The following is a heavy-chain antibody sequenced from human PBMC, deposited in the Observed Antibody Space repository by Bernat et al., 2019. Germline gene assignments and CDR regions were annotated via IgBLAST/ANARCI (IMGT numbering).Heavy chain of an antibody. D-gene: IGHD3-10*01. V-gene: IGHV3-53*01. J-gene: IGHJ2*01. CDR3: AGGSGSYSNWYFDL. Sequence: EVQLVESGGGLIQPGGSLRLSCAASGFTVSSNYMSWVRQAPGKGLEWVSVIYSGGSTYYVDSVKGRFTISSDNSKNTLYLQMNSLRAEDTAVYDCAGGSGSYSNWYFDLWGRGTLVTVSS. CDR2: IYSGGST. CDR1: GFTVSSNY.